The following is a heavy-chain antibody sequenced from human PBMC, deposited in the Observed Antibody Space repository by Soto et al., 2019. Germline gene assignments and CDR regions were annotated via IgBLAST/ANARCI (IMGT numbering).Heavy chain of an antibody. Sequence: SQTLSLACAIAGGSVSTNSASWEWIRQSPSRGLEWLGRTYYRSNWYTDYAVSVKGRITISPDTSNNQLSLQLNSVTPDDTAVYYCARLIGNSWFDPWGQGTLVTVSS. CDR2: TYYRSNWYT. J-gene: IGHJ5*02. CDR3: ARLIGNSWFDP. V-gene: IGHV6-1*01. D-gene: IGHD2-8*01. CDR1: GGSVSTNSAS.